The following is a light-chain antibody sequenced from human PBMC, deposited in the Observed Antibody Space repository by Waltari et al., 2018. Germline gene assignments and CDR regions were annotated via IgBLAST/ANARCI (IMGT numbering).Light chain of an antibody. CDR3: ATWDDSLNGWV. CDR1: STTIPNS. Sequence: QSVLTQPPSASGAPGQEVSIPCSGGSTTIPNSVIWYPPFPGTAPKLNVYKGYERPSGVPDRFSASKSGTSASLAISGLRSDDEADYYCATWDDSLNGWVFGGGTKLTVL. CDR2: KGY. J-gene: IGLJ3*02. V-gene: IGLV1-44*01.